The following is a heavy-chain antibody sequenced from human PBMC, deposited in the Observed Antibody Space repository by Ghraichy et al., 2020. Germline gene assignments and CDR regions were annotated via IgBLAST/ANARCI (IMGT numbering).Heavy chain of an antibody. J-gene: IGHJ6*02. CDR3: AKGIAAGTSTISYFYDGMDV. V-gene: IGHV3-23*01. CDR2: ISGSGGDT. Sequence: GESLNISCAASGFIFSSYAMSWVRQAPGKGLEWVSGISGSGGDTNYADSVKGRFTISRDNSKNMLYLQMNSLRTEDTAVYYCAKGIAAGTSTISYFYDGMDVWGQGTTVTVSS. D-gene: IGHD6-13*01. CDR1: GFIFSSYA.